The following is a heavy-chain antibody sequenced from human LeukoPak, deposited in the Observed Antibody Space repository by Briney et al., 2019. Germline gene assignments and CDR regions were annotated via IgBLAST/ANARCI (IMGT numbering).Heavy chain of an antibody. CDR3: ARGVYDDYYYYMDV. CDR2: MNPNSGNT. CDR1: GYTFTSYD. J-gene: IGHJ6*03. Sequence: ASVKVSCKASGYTFTSYDINWVRQATGQGLEWTGWMNPNSGNTGYAQKFQGRVTITRNTSISTAYMELSSLRSEDTAVYYCARGVYDDYYYYMDVWGKGTTVTVSS. V-gene: IGHV1-8*03. D-gene: IGHD2-8*01.